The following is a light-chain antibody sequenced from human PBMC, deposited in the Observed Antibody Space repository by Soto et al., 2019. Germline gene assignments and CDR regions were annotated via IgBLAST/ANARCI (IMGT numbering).Light chain of an antibody. V-gene: IGLV2-23*01. CDR1: SSDVGSYNL. CDR3: CSYAGSRTLWV. CDR2: EAT. J-gene: IGLJ3*02. Sequence: QSALTQPASVSGSRGQSVTISCTGSSSDVGSYNLVSWYQLHPGEAPKLVILEATKRPSGVSSRFSGSKSGSTASLTISGLEAEDEADYYCCSYAGSRTLWVFGGGTKLTVL.